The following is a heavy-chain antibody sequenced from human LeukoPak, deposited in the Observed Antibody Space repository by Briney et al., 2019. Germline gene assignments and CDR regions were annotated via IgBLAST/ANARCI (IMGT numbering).Heavy chain of an antibody. Sequence: KPSETLSLTCTVSGASISTNCYYWGWIRQPPGKGLEWIGTIYYTGSTYYNPSLKSRVTISVDTSKNRFSLKLRSVTAAATAVYYCARHDRDYFDSSGSLDYWGQGTLVTVSS. D-gene: IGHD3-22*01. CDR2: IYYTGST. CDR3: ARHDRDYFDSSGSLDY. CDR1: GASISTNCYY. J-gene: IGHJ4*02. V-gene: IGHV4-39*01.